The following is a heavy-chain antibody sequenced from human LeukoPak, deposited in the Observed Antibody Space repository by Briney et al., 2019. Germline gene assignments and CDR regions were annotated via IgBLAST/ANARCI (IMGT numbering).Heavy chain of an antibody. Sequence: ASVKVSCKASGYTFTSYYKHWVRQAPGQGLEWMGIINPSGGSTSYAQKFQGRVTMTRDTSTSTVYMELSSLRSEDTAVYYCARAGRIAARPTPAPFDYWGQGTLVTVSS. CDR2: INPSGGST. J-gene: IGHJ4*02. CDR3: ARAGRIAARPTPAPFDY. CDR1: GYTFTSYY. D-gene: IGHD6-6*01. V-gene: IGHV1-46*01.